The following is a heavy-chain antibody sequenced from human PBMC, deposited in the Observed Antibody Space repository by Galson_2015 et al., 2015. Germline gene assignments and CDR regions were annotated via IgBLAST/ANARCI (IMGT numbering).Heavy chain of an antibody. D-gene: IGHD1-14*01. V-gene: IGHV3-20*04. CDR1: GFTFEDYG. CDR2: LNWSGFTT. Sequence: SLRLSCAASGFTFEDYGMAWVRQVPGKGLEWVSGLNWSGFTTGYAVSVKGRFTISRDNAKNSLYLAMNGLRAEDTALYYCARVATGIHYFYFYMDVWGRGTTVTVSS. J-gene: IGHJ6*03. CDR3: ARVATGIHYFYFYMDV.